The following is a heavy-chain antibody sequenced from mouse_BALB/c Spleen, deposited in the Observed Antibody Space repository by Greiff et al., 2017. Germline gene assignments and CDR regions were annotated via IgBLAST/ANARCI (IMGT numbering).Heavy chain of an antibody. CDR2: ISSGGSYT. J-gene: IGHJ3*01. D-gene: IGHD2-1*01. CDR1: GFTFSSYA. V-gene: IGHV5-9-4*01. CDR3: AGGNPFAY. Sequence: EVKLMESGGGLVKPGGSLKLSCAASGFTFSSYAMSWVRQSPEKRLEWVAEISSGGSYTYYPDTVTGRFTISRDNAKNTLYLEMSSLRSEDTAMYYCAGGNPFAYWGQGTLVTVSA.